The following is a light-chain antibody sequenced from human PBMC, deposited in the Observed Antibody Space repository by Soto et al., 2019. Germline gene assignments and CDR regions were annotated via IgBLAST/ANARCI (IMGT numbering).Light chain of an antibody. CDR2: GAS. J-gene: IGKJ2*01. CDR3: QRYGGSPPFT. V-gene: IGKV3-20*01. Sequence: EIVLTQSPGTLSLSPGETATLSCRASQRVSNSYLAWYQKKPGQAHRLLIYGASSRAAGIPDRFSGSGSGTDFTLTISRLEPEDFAVYFWQRYGGSPPFTFGQGTKVEI. CDR1: QRVSNSY.